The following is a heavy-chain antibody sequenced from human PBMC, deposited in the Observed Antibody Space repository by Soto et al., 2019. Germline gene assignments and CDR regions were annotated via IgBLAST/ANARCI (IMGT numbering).Heavy chain of an antibody. D-gene: IGHD3-16*01. J-gene: IGHJ4*02. CDR2: IIPVFGTT. Sequence: QVHVVQSGAEVKKPGSSVKVTCKAFGGTFNSFGINWVRQAPGQGLEWMGGIIPVFGTTKYAQKFRDRVTLVADGSTSPSYMEVSSLTSDDTALYYCAIDVWGRGGYYLDSWGQGTMVTVSS. CDR3: AIDVWGRGGYYLDS. V-gene: IGHV1-69*01. CDR1: GGTFNSFG.